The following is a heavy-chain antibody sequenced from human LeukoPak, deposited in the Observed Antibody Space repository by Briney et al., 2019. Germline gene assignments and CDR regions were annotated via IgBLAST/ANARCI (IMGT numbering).Heavy chain of an antibody. CDR1: GFSLSTSGMC. Sequence: SGPTLVNPTQTLTLTCTFSGFSLSTSGMCVSWIRQPPGKALEWLARIDWDDDKYYSTSLRTRLTISKDTSKNQVVLTMTNMDPVDTATYYCARMPPLCSGGSCYSGRAFDPWGQGTLVTVSS. J-gene: IGHJ5*02. D-gene: IGHD2-15*01. CDR3: ARMPPLCSGGSCYSGRAFDP. CDR2: IDWDDDK. V-gene: IGHV2-70*11.